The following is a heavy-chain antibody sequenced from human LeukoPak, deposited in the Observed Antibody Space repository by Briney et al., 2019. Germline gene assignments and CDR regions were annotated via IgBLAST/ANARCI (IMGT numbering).Heavy chain of an antibody. D-gene: IGHD5-24*01. J-gene: IGHJ4*02. Sequence: GGSLRLSCAASGLTVSSNYMSWVRQAPGKGLEWVSVIYSGGSTYYADSVKGRFTISRDNSKNTPYLQMNSLRAEDTAVYYCARVSSRWLQFRDWGQGTLVTVSS. CDR2: IYSGGST. CDR3: ARVSSRWLQFRD. V-gene: IGHV3-53*01. CDR1: GLTVSSNY.